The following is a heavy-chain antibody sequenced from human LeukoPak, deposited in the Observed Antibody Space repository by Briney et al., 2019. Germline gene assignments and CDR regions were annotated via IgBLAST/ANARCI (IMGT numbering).Heavy chain of an antibody. CDR1: GFTFSDHG. D-gene: IGHD3-16*01. V-gene: IGHV3-33*01. CDR3: ARSLLLTGESFDY. CDR2: IWYDGRNK. Sequence: GGSLRLSCTASGFTFSDHGMHWVRQAPGKGLEWVAVIWYDGRNKYYAKSVKGRFTVSRDNSKNTVYLQMNSLRAEDTAAYYCARSLLLTGESFDYWGQGTLVTVSS. J-gene: IGHJ4*02.